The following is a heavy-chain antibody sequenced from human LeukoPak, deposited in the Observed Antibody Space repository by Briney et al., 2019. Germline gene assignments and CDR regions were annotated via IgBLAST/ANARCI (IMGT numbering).Heavy chain of an antibody. D-gene: IGHD5-24*01. V-gene: IGHV4-34*01. CDR3: ARTLDGYNSGYFDY. CDR1: GGSFSGFY. Sequence: PSETLSLTCAVYGGSFSGFYWSWIRQPPGKGLEWIGEINHSGSTNYNPSLKSRVTISVDTSKNQFSLKLSSVTAADTAVYYCARTLDGYNSGYFDYWGQGTQVTVSS. J-gene: IGHJ4*02. CDR2: INHSGST.